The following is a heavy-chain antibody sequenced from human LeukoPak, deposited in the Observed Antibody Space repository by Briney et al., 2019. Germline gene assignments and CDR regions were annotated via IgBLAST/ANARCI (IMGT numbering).Heavy chain of an antibody. CDR1: GGTFSSYA. D-gene: IGHD1-26*01. CDR3: ATHSSGSYAWFDP. Sequence: SVKVSCKASGGTFSSYAISWVRQAPGQGLEWMGGIIPIFGTANYAQKFQGRVTITTDESTSTAYMELSSLKSEDTAVYYCATHSSGSYAWFDPWGQGTLVTVSS. V-gene: IGHV1-69*05. CDR2: IIPIFGTA. J-gene: IGHJ5*02.